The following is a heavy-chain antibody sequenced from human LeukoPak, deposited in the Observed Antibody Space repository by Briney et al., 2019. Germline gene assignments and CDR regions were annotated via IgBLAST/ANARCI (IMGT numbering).Heavy chain of an antibody. V-gene: IGHV4-34*01. CDR3: ARGRRYCSSTSCYRGGYYYYGMDV. Sequence: SETLSLTCTVSGGSISSYYWSWIRQPPGKGLEWIGEINHSGSTNYNPSLKSRVTISVDTSKNQFSLKLSSVTAADTAVYYCARGRRYCSSTSCYRGGYYYYGMDVWGQGTTVTVSS. CDR2: INHSGST. CDR1: GGSISSYY. D-gene: IGHD2-2*02. J-gene: IGHJ6*02.